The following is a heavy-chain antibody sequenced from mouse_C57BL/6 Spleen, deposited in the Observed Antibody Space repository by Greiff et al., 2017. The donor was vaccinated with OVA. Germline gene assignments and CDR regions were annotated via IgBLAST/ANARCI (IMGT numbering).Heavy chain of an antibody. Sequence: VQLQQSGPELVKPGASVKISCKASGYTFTDYYMNWVKQSHGKSLEWIGDINPNNGGTSYNQKFKGKATLTVDKSSSTAYMELRSLTSEDSAVYYCARSRGNSFAYWGQGTLVTVSA. V-gene: IGHV1-26*01. CDR1: GYTFTDYY. D-gene: IGHD2-1*01. CDR3: ARSRGNSFAY. CDR2: INPNNGGT. J-gene: IGHJ3*01.